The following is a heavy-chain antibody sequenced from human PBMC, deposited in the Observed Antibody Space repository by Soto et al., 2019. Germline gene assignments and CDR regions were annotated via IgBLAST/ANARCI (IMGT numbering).Heavy chain of an antibody. Sequence: QITLKESGPTLVKPTQTLTLTCTFSGLLLSTTGVGVGWIRQPPGKALEWLALVYWDDDKRYSPSLKSRLTITKDSSKNQVVLTMTNMDPVDTATYYCVQSRCGGDCLQSYSSHSYYGLDVWGQGTTVTVSS. V-gene: IGHV2-5*02. D-gene: IGHD2-21*02. CDR3: VQSRCGGDCLQSYSSHSYYGLDV. CDR1: GLLLSTTGVG. CDR2: VYWDDDK. J-gene: IGHJ6*02.